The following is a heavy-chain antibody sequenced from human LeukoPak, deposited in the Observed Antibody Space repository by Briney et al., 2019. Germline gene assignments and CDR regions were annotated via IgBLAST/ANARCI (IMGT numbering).Heavy chain of an antibody. CDR2: IYTSGST. CDR1: GGSISSDSYY. J-gene: IGHJ3*02. V-gene: IGHV4-61*02. Sequence: SETLSLTGTVSGGSISSDSYYWSWIRQPAGKGLEWIGRIYTSGSTNYNPSLKSRVTISVDTSKKQFSLTLSSVPAADTAVYYCARSGGLDSFDIWGQGTMVTVSS. CDR3: ARSGGLDSFDI. D-gene: IGHD3-10*01.